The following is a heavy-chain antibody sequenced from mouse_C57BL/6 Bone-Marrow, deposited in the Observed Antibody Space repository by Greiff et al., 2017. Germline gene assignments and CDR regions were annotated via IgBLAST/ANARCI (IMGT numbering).Heavy chain of an antibody. V-gene: IGHV1-69*01. CDR1: GYTFTSYW. J-gene: IGHJ2*01. CDR3: ARLGWFFDY. D-gene: IGHD2-3*01. CDR2: IDPSDSYT. Sequence: VQLQQPGAELVMPGASVKLSCKASGYTFTSYWMHWVKQRPGQGLEWIGEIDPSDSYTNYTQKFKGKSPLTVDKSSSTAYMQLSSLTSEDSAVYYCARLGWFFDYWGQGTTLTVSA.